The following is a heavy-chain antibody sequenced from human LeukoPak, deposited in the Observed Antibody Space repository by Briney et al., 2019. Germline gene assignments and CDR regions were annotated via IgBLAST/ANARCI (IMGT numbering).Heavy chain of an antibody. J-gene: IGHJ4*02. D-gene: IGHD5-18*01. CDR2: IKQDGSEK. CDR3: ARDSVYDGYGLDY. V-gene: IGHV3-7*01. CDR1: GFTFSSYW. Sequence: PGGSLRLSCAASGFTFSSYWMSWVRQAPGKGLEWVANIKQDGSEKYYVDSVKGRFTISRDNAKNSLYLQMNGLRAEDTAVYYCARDSVYDGYGLDYWGQGTLVTVSS.